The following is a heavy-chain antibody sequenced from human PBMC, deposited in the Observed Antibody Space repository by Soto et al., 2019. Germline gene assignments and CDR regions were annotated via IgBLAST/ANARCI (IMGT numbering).Heavy chain of an antibody. CDR3: ANLLGYCSSTSCYTWDY. CDR2: ISGSGGST. CDR1: GFTFSSYA. D-gene: IGHD2-2*02. J-gene: IGHJ4*02. Sequence: EVQLLESGGILVHPGGSLRLSCAASGFTFSSYAMSWVPQAPGKGLEWVSAISGSGGSTYYADSVKGRFTISRDNSKNTLYLQMNSLRAEDTAVYYCANLLGYCSSTSCYTWDYWGQGTLVTVSS. V-gene: IGHV3-23*01.